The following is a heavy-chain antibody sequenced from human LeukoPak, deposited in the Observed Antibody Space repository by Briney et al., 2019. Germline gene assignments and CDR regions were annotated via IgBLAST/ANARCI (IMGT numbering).Heavy chain of an antibody. J-gene: IGHJ3*02. CDR2: IYYSGST. V-gene: IGHV4-31*03. CDR1: GGSISSGGYY. CDR3: ARDLSGQHAFGI. D-gene: IGHD2-15*01. Sequence: SETLSLTCTVSGGSISSGGYYWSWVRQHPGKGLEWIGYIYYSGSTYYNPSLKSRVTISVDTSKNQFSLKLSSVTAADTAVYYCARDLSGQHAFGIWGQGTMVTVSS.